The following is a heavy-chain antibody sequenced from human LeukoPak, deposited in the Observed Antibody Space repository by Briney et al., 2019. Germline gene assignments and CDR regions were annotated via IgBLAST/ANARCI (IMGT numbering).Heavy chain of an antibody. Sequence: SETLSLTCTVSGGSISSSSYYWGWIRQPPGKGLEWIGSIYYSGSTYYNPSLKSRVTISVDTSKNQFSLKLNSVTAADTAVYYCARRGGDDFWSGFHFDYWGQGTLVTVSS. CDR1: GGSISSSSYY. J-gene: IGHJ4*02. V-gene: IGHV4-39*01. CDR2: IYYSGST. D-gene: IGHD3-3*01. CDR3: ARRGGDDFWSGFHFDY.